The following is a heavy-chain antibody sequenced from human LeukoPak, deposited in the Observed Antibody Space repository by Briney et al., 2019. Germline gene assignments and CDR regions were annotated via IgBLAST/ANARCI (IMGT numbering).Heavy chain of an antibody. D-gene: IGHD3-22*01. CDR3: ARAPKYYYDSSGYYHGPFDY. J-gene: IGHJ4*02. CDR2: INHSGST. Sequence: ASETLSLTCAVYGGSFSGYYWSWIRQPPGKGLEWIGEINHSGSTNYNPSLKSRVTISVDTSKNQFSLKLSSVTAADTAVYYCARAPKYYYDSSGYYHGPFDYWGQGTLVTVSS. V-gene: IGHV4-34*01. CDR1: GGSFSGYY.